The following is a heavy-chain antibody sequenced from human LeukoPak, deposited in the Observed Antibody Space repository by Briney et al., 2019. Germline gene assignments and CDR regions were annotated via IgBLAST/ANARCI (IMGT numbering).Heavy chain of an antibody. CDR1: GFTFGNYA. J-gene: IGHJ4*02. Sequence: PRGSLRLSCAASGFTFGNYAMSWVRQAPGKSLEWVSTISGGGGSTHYADSVKGRFTISRDNSKNTLYLQMNSLRAEDTAVYYCAKAVVVVVAATRFDYWGQGTLVTVSS. CDR2: ISGGGGST. D-gene: IGHD2-15*01. CDR3: AKAVVVVVAATRFDY. V-gene: IGHV3-23*01.